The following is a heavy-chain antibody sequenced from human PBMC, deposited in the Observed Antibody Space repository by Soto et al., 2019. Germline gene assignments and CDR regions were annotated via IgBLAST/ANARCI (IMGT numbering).Heavy chain of an antibody. Sequence: GGSLRLSCAASGFTFSSYWMSWVRQAPGKGLEWVANIKQDGSEKYYVDSVKGRFTISRDNAKNSLYLQMNSLRAEDTAVYYCARDHSGLAARKPDAFDIWGQGTMVTVSS. J-gene: IGHJ3*02. CDR3: ARDHSGLAARKPDAFDI. CDR2: IKQDGSEK. CDR1: GFTFSSYW. V-gene: IGHV3-7*01. D-gene: IGHD6-6*01.